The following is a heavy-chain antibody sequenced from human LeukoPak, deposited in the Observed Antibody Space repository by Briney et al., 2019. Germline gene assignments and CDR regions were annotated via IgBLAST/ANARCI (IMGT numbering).Heavy chain of an antibody. D-gene: IGHD4-17*01. CDR1: GGSISSSSYY. Sequence: SATLSLTCTVSGGSISSSSYYWGWIRQPPGKGLEWIGSIYYSGSTYYNPSLKSRVTISVDTSKNQFSLKLSSVTAADTAVYYCARHENGDIDYWGQGTLVTVSS. CDR2: IYYSGST. V-gene: IGHV4-39*01. J-gene: IGHJ4*02. CDR3: ARHENGDIDY.